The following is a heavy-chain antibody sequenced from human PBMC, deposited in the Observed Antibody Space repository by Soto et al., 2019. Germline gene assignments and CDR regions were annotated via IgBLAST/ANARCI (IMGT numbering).Heavy chain of an antibody. CDR2: IYDSGST. CDR3: ARRYGPGFDY. D-gene: IGHD4-17*01. Sequence: QVQLQESGPGLVKPSETLSLTCTVSGGSISSYYWSWIRQPPGKGLEWIGSIYDSGSTNYNPSLTSRVTISADTSKNPFSLKLSSVTAADTAVYYCARRYGPGFDYWGQGTLVTVSS. V-gene: IGHV4-59*08. CDR1: GGSISSYY. J-gene: IGHJ4*02.